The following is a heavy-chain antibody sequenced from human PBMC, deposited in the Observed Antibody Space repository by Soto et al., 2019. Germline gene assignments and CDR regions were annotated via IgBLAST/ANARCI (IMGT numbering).Heavy chain of an antibody. D-gene: IGHD4-4*01. CDR2: IIPIFGTA. Sequence: GASVKVSCKASGGTFSSYAISWVRQAPGQGLEWMGGIIPIFGTANYAQKFQGRVTITADESTSTAYMELSSLRSEDTAVYYCARALKAKDHYGGNYGYYYYGMDVWGQGTTVTVSS. CDR3: ARALKAKDHYGGNYGYYYYGMDV. CDR1: GGTFSSYA. V-gene: IGHV1-69*13. J-gene: IGHJ6*02.